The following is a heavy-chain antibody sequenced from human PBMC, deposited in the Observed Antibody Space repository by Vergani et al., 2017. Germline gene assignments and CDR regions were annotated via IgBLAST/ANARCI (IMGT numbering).Heavy chain of an antibody. CDR2: IGTAGDT. D-gene: IGHD1-26*01. V-gene: IGHV3-13*01. CDR1: GFTFSSYD. Sequence: EVQLVESGGGLVQPGGSLRLSCAASGFTFSSYDMHWVRQATGKGLEWVSAIGTAGDTYYPGSVKGRFTISRENAKNSLYLQMNSLRAGDTAVYYCARGGGELRAYYGMDVWGQGTTVTVSS. CDR3: ARGGGELRAYYGMDV. J-gene: IGHJ6*02.